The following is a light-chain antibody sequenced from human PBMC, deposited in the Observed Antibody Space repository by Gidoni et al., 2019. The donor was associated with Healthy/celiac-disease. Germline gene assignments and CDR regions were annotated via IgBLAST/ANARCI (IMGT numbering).Light chain of an antibody. V-gene: IGLV3-25*03. CDR2: KDS. Sequence: SYELTQPPSVRVCPGQTARITCSGDALPKQYAYWYQQTPGQAPVLVIYKDSERPSGIPQRFSGSSSGTTVTLTISGVQAEDEADYYCQSADSSGTYVVFGGGTKLTVL. CDR3: QSADSSGTYVV. CDR1: ALPKQY. J-gene: IGLJ2*01.